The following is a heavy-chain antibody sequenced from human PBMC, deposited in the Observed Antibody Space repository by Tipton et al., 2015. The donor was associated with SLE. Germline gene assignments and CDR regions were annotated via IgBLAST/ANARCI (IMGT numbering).Heavy chain of an antibody. D-gene: IGHD6-13*01. V-gene: IGHV4-34*01. CDR3: ARGEGIAAARGYFQH. CDR2: INHSGST. Sequence: LSLTCAVYGGSFSGYYWSWIRQPPGKGLEWIGEINHSGSTNYNPSLKSRVTISVDTSKNQFSLKLSSVTAADTAVYYCARGEGIAAARGYFQHWGQGTLVTVSS. CDR1: GGSFSGYY. J-gene: IGHJ1*01.